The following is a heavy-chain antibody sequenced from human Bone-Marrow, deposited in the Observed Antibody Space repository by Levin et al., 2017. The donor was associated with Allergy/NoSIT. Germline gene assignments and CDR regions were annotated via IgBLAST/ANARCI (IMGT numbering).Heavy chain of an antibody. V-gene: IGHV3-23*01. CDR2: ITGTAGST. CDR1: GFTFSSYA. CDR3: AKVGRYGDAYPSFDS. Sequence: QSGGSLRLSCAASGFTFSSYAMNWVRQAPGKGLEWVSGITGTAGSTNYADSVKGRFAISRDNFNNTLFLQMNRLTAADTAVYYCAKVGRYGDAYPSFDSWGQGTLVTVSS. D-gene: IGHD3-16*01. J-gene: IGHJ4*02.